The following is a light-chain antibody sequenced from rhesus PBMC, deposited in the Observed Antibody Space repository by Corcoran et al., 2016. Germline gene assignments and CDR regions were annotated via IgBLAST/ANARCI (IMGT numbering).Light chain of an antibody. CDR2: AAS. Sequence: DIQMTQSPSSLSASVGDRVTITCRASQAISSYLAWYHQKTGKVPKLLIYAASTLQSGVPSRFSGSVSGTDFTLTISSLPPEDFATYYCQHGYGILYSFGQGTKVEI. J-gene: IGKJ2*01. V-gene: IGKV1-25*02. CDR3: QHGYGILYS. CDR1: QAISSY.